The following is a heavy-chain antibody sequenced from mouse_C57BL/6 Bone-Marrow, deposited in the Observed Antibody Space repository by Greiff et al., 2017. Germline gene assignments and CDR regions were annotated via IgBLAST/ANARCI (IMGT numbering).Heavy chain of an antibody. V-gene: IGHV1-69*01. CDR2: IDPSDSYT. CDR1: GYTFTSYW. Sequence: QVQLQQPGAELVMPGASVKLSCKASGYTFTSYWMHWVKQRPGQGLEWIGEIDPSDSYTNYNQKFKGKSTLTVDKSSSTAYMQLSSLTSEDSAVYYCARLRDGYAWFAYWGQGTLVTVSA. D-gene: IGHD2-2*01. J-gene: IGHJ3*01. CDR3: ARLRDGYAWFAY.